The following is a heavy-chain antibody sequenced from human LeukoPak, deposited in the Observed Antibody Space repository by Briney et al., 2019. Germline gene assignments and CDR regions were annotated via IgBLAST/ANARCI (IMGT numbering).Heavy chain of an antibody. CDR3: ARIPPNYAFDI. J-gene: IGHJ3*02. CDR1: GGSFSSGGYY. Sequence: SETLSLTCTVSGGSFSSGGYYWSWIRQPPREGLEWIGYISHSGSTYYNPSLKSRVTISLDWSKNQFSLKLSSVTAADTAVYYCARIPPNYAFDIWGQGTMVTVSS. D-gene: IGHD1-7*01. V-gene: IGHV4-30-2*01. CDR2: ISHSGST.